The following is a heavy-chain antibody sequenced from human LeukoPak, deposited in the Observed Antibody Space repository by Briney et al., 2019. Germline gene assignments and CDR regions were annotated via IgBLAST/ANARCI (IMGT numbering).Heavy chain of an antibody. V-gene: IGHV1-46*01. CDR2: INPSGGTT. CDR1: GYTFTSYH. Sequence: ASVKVSCKASGYTFTSYHMHWVRQAPGQGLEWMGIINPSGGTTNYAQKFRGRLTITADIPTSTVYMELSSLRSEDTAVYCCAREDDTGRYMGDDAFDIWGQGTMVTVSS. CDR3: AREDDTGRYMGDDAFDI. J-gene: IGHJ3*02. D-gene: IGHD1-26*01.